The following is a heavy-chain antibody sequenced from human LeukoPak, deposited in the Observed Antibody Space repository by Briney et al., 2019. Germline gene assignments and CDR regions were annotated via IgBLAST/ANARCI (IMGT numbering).Heavy chain of an antibody. CDR3: ASLLRCSGGSCYSSFDY. Sequence: GGSLRLSCAASGFTFSSYSMNWVRQAPGKGLEWVSVIYSGGSTYYADSVKGRFTISRDNSKNTLYLQMNSLRAEDTAVYYCASLLRCSGGSCYSSFDYWGQGTLVTVSS. CDR1: GFTFSSYS. J-gene: IGHJ4*02. D-gene: IGHD2-15*01. CDR2: IYSGGST. V-gene: IGHV3-66*01.